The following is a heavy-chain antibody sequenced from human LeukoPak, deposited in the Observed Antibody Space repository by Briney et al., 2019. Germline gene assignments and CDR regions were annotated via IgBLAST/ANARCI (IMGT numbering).Heavy chain of an antibody. CDR3: ARRPGGGSIDY. J-gene: IGHJ4*02. CDR2: IHYSGST. CDR1: GASISSSSYF. V-gene: IGHV4-39*01. D-gene: IGHD3-16*01. Sequence: PSETLSLTCTVSGASISSSSYFWGWIRQPPGRRLEWIASIHYSGSTYYNPSLKSRVTLSLDTSKNQFSLNMSSVTAADTAVYYCARRPGGGSIDYWGQGTQVTVSS.